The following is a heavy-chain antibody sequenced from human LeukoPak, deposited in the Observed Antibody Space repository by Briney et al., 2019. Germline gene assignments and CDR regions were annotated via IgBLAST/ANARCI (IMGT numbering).Heavy chain of an antibody. CDR2: ISSSGSTI. D-gene: IGHD5-12*01. CDR1: GFTFSSYE. Sequence: PGGSLRLSCAASGFTFSSYEMNWFRQAPGKGLEWVSYISSSGSTIYYADSVKGRFTISRDNAKNSLYLQMNSLRAEDTAVYYCARAQWLRLVDYWGQGTLVTVSS. CDR3: ARAQWLRLVDY. V-gene: IGHV3-48*03. J-gene: IGHJ4*02.